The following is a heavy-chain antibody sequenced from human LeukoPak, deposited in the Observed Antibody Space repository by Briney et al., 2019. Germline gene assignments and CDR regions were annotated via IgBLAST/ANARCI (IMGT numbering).Heavy chain of an antibody. J-gene: IGHJ3*02. D-gene: IGHD3-16*01. V-gene: IGHV3-30*02. CDR1: GFIFSNYG. CDR2: IRYDGSKT. CDR3: AKVSLVMTNDAFDI. Sequence: QPGGSLRLSCAASGFIFSNYGMHWVRQAPGKGPEWVAFIRYDGSKTYYADSVKGRFTISRDNSKNTLYLQMNSLRPEDTALYYCAKVSLVMTNDAFDIWGQGTMVTVSS.